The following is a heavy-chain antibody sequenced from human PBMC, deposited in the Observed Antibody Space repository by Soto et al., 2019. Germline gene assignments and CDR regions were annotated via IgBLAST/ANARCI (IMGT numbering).Heavy chain of an antibody. V-gene: IGHV1-2*02. D-gene: IGHD3-10*01. J-gene: IGHJ4*02. Sequence: GASVKVSCKASGYTFTGYYMHWVRQAPGQGLEWMGWINPNSGGTNYAQKFQGRVTMTRDTSISTAYMELSRLRSDDTAVYYCAGLTYYYGSGSPFFDYWGQGTLVTVSS. CDR2: INPNSGGT. CDR1: GYTFTGYY. CDR3: AGLTYYYGSGSPFFDY.